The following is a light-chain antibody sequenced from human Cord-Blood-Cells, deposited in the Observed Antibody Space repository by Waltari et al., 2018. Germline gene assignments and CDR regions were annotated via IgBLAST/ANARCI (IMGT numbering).Light chain of an antibody. V-gene: IGLV2-23*02. CDR2: EVS. Sequence: QSALTQPASVSGSPGQSFTISCTGTSSDVGSYNLVSWYQQPPGKAPNPMIYEVSKRPSGVSNRFAGSKSGNTASLTISGLQAEDEADYYCCSYAGSSTLVFGGGTKLTVL. CDR1: SSDVGSYNL. J-gene: IGLJ2*01. CDR3: CSYAGSSTLV.